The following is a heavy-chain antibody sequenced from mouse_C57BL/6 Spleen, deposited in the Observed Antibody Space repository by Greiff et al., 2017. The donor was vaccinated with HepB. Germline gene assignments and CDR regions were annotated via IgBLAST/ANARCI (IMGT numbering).Heavy chain of an antibody. CDR2: IDPANGNT. CDR1: GFNIKNTY. D-gene: IGHD4-1*01. CDR3: ARYWDEDYYAMDY. V-gene: IGHV14-3*01. Sequence: EVKLKESVAELVRPGASVKLSCTASGFNIKNTYMHWVKQRPEQGLEWIGRIDPANGNTKYAPKFQGKATITADTSSNTAYLQLSSLTSEDTAIYYCARYWDEDYYAMDYWGQGTSVTVSS. J-gene: IGHJ4*01.